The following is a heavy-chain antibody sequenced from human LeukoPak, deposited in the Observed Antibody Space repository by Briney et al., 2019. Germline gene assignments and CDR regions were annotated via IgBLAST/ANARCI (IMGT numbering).Heavy chain of an antibody. CDR2: IEGDGSEK. Sequence: GVSLRLSCAASGFTFSSFWMNWVRHTPGKGLEWVANIEGDGSEKNYMDSVKGRFTISRDNAKKSLHLQMNSQRAEDTGVYYCAGGSGWLIDYWGQGTLVTVSS. V-gene: IGHV3-7*03. CDR3: AGGSGWLIDY. J-gene: IGHJ4*02. CDR1: GFTFSSFW. D-gene: IGHD6-19*01.